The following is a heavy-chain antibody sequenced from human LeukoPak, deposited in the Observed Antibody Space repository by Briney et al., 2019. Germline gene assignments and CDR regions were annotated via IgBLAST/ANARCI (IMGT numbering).Heavy chain of an antibody. Sequence: SQTLSLTCAISGDSVSSNSAAWNWIRQSPSRGLEWLGRAYYRSKWYNDYAVSVKSRITINPDTSKNQFSLQLNSVTPEDTAVYYCARSNVFNPIPTRDYYYMDVWGKGTTVTISS. J-gene: IGHJ6*03. CDR1: GDSVSSNSAA. CDR2: AYYRSKWYN. D-gene: IGHD3-16*01. V-gene: IGHV6-1*01. CDR3: ARSNVFNPIPTRDYYYMDV.